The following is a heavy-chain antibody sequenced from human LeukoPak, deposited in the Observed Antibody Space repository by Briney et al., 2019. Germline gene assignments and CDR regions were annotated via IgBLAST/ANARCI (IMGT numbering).Heavy chain of an antibody. Sequence: PSETLSLTCTVSGGSISSSNWWSWVRQPPGKGLERIGEIYHSGSTNYNPSLKSRVTISVDKSKNQFSLKLSSVTAADTAVYYCARDRGSSGWTGRSGYFDLWGRGTLVTVSS. CDR2: IYHSGST. V-gene: IGHV4-4*02. J-gene: IGHJ2*01. D-gene: IGHD6-19*01. CDR1: GGSISSSNW. CDR3: ARDRGSSGWTGRSGYFDL.